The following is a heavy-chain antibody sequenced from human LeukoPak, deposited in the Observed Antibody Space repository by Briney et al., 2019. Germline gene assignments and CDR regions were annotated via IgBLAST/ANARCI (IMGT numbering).Heavy chain of an antibody. J-gene: IGHJ4*02. CDR2: IIPIFGTA. D-gene: IGHD3-22*01. V-gene: IGHV1-69*05. CDR3: AREHGYRYYDSSGYYYG. CDR1: GGTFSSYA. Sequence: GSSVKVSCKASGGTFSSYAISWVRQAPGQGLEWMGRIIPIFGTANYAQKFQGRVTITTDESTSTAYMELSSLRSEDTAVYYCAREHGYRYYDSSGYYYGWGQGTLVTVSS.